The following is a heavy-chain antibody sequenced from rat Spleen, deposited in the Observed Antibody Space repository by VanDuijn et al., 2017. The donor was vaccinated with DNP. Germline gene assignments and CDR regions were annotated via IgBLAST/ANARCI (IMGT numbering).Heavy chain of an antibody. D-gene: IGHD1-4*01. CDR1: GISLTRYH. CDR2: ISSGGST. V-gene: IGHV2S12*01. J-gene: IGHJ4*01. CDR3: AEEPGLGDAMDA. Sequence: QVQLKETGPGLVQPSQTLSLTCTVSGISLTRYHVHWVRQPPGKGLEWIAAISSGGSTYYISTLKSRLSISRDTSKSQVFLTMHSLQTEDTATYYCAEEPGLGDAMDAWGQGTSVTVSS.